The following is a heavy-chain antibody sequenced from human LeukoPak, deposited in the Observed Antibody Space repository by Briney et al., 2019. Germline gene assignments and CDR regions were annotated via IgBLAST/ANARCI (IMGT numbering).Heavy chain of an antibody. D-gene: IGHD1-26*01. CDR3: ASAGNEWELLPDY. CDR1: GFTFSSYS. J-gene: IGHJ4*02. V-gene: IGHV3-21*01. CDR2: ISSSSSYI. Sequence: GGSLRLSCAASGFTFSSYSMNWVRQAPGKGLEWVSSISSSSSYIYYADSVKGRFTISRDNAKNSLYLQMNSLRAEDTAVYYCASAGNEWELLPDYWGQGTLVTVSS.